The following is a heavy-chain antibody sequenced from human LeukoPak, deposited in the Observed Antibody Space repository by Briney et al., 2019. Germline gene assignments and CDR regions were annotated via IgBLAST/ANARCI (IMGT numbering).Heavy chain of an antibody. CDR2: IYPGDSGT. Sequence: GESLKISCKGSGYSFTSYWIGWVRQMPGKGLEWMGIIYPGDSGTRYSPSFQGQVTISADKSISTAYLQWSSLKASDTAMYYCARTGYYYDSSGYNFHLRYWGQGTLVTVSS. D-gene: IGHD3-22*01. V-gene: IGHV5-51*01. CDR1: GYSFTSYW. CDR3: ARTGYYYDSSGYNFHLRY. J-gene: IGHJ4*02.